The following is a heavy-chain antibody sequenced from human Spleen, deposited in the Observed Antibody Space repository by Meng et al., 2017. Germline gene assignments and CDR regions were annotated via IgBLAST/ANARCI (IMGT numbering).Heavy chain of an antibody. CDR1: GFTFSSYE. V-gene: IGHV3-48*03. J-gene: IGHJ4*02. CDR3: ARDTRDYGDYTAQFEY. Sequence: GESLKISCAASGFTFSSYEMNWVRQAPGKGLEWVSYISGSGSDIYYADSVKGRFTVSRDNSKNTLYLQMNSLRTEDTAVYYCARDTRDYGDYTAQFEYWGQGTLVTVSS. CDR2: ISGSGSDI. D-gene: IGHD4-17*01.